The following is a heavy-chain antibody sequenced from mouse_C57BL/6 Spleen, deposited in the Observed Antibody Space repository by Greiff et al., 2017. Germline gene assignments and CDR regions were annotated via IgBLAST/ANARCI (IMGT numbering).Heavy chain of an antibody. D-gene: IGHD3-3*01. CDR3: ARRRGRGYAMDY. CDR2: IDPSDSET. V-gene: IGHV1-52*01. J-gene: IGHJ4*01. Sequence: QVQLKQPGAELVRPGSSVKLSCKASGYTFTSYWMHWVKQRPIQGLEWIGNIDPSDSETHYNQKFKDKATLTVDKSSSTAYMQLSSLTSEDSAVYYCARRRGRGYAMDYWGQGTSVTVSS. CDR1: GYTFTSYW.